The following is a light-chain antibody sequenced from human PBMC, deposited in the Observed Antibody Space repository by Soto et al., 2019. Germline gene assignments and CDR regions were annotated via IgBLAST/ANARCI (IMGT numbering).Light chain of an antibody. Sequence: QSALTQPASVSGSPGQSIAISCTGTSSDVGVYNHVSWYQQHPGKAPKLMIYDVTNRPSGVSDRFSGSKSGNTASLTISGLQAEDEAGYYCSSYTSSYTYVFGTGTKLTVL. V-gene: IGLV2-14*03. CDR2: DVT. CDR3: SSYTSSYTYV. J-gene: IGLJ1*01. CDR1: SSDVGVYNH.